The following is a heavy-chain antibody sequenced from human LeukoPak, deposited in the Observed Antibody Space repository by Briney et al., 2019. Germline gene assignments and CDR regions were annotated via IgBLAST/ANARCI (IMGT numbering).Heavy chain of an antibody. V-gene: IGHV4-59*01. CDR2: IHYSGST. J-gene: IGHJ1*01. CDR3: AGRTVTESNGYFQQ. D-gene: IGHD4-17*01. CDR1: GGSISSYY. Sequence: RPSETLSLTCTVSGGSISSYYWTWIRQPPGKGLEWIGYIHYSGSTNYNPSLKSRVTISVDTSKNQFSLKLSSVTAADTAVYYCAGRTVTESNGYFQQWGQGTLVTVSS.